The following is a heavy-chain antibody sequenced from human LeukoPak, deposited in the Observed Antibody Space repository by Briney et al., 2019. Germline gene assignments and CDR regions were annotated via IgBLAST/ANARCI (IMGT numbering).Heavy chain of an antibody. CDR3: ARAPTSVSNPYYFDY. CDR1: GYSFSNYW. CDR2: IFPGEDDT. Sequence: GESLKISCKASGYSFSNYWIAWVRQMPGKGLEWMGIIFPGEDDTRYSPSFQGQVTVSVDKSISTAFLQWDILKASDTAMYYCARAPTSVSNPYYFDYWGQGTLVTVSS. V-gene: IGHV5-51*01. D-gene: IGHD4-17*01. J-gene: IGHJ4*02.